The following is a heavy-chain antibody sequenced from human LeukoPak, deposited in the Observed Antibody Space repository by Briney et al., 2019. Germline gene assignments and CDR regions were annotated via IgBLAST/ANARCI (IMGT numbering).Heavy chain of an antibody. Sequence: ASVNVSCKASGYTFTSYAMHWVRQAPGQRLEWMGWINAGNGNTKYSQKFQGRVTITRDTSASTAYMELSSLRSEDTAVYYCATGDSGYYYFDYWGQGTLVTVSS. CDR1: GYTFTSYA. D-gene: IGHD3-22*01. V-gene: IGHV1-3*01. CDR2: INAGNGNT. CDR3: ATGDSGYYYFDY. J-gene: IGHJ4*02.